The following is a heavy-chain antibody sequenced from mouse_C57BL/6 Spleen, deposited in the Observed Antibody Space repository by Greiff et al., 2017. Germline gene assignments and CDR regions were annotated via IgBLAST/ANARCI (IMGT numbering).Heavy chain of an antibody. CDR3: ARSYSNLYYFDY. J-gene: IGHJ2*01. D-gene: IGHD2-5*01. Sequence: QVQLQQPGAELVRPGTSVKLSCKASGYTFTSYWMHWVKQRPGQGLAWIGVIDPSDSYTNYNQKFKGKATLTVDTSSSTAYMQLSSLTSEDSAVYYCARSYSNLYYFDYWGQGTTLTVSS. V-gene: IGHV1-59*01. CDR1: GYTFTSYW. CDR2: IDPSDSYT.